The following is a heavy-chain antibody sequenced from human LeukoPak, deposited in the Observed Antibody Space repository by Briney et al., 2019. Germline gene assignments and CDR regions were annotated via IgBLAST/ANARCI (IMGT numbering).Heavy chain of an antibody. CDR2: INPNSGDT. J-gene: IGHJ4*02. CDR3: ARFPTVTTDFDY. CDR1: GYTFTGYY. V-gene: IGHV1-2*06. D-gene: IGHD4-17*01. Sequence: ASVKVSCKASGYTFTGYYMHWVRQAPGQGLEWMGRINPNSGDTNYAQKFQGRVTMTRDTSISTAYMELNRLRSDDTAVYCCARFPTVTTDFDYWGQGTLVTVSS.